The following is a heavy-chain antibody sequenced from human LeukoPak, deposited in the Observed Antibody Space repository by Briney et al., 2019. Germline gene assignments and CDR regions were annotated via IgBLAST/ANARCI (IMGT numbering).Heavy chain of an antibody. J-gene: IGHJ6*02. D-gene: IGHD5-24*01. CDR1: GYTFTSYY. V-gene: IGHV1-69*04. Sequence: SVKVSCKASGYTFTSYYMHWVRQAPGQGLEWMGRIIPILGIANYAQKFQGRVTITADKSTSTAYMELSSLRSEDTAVYYCARVRDGYKNCYYYYGMDVWGQGTTVTVSS. CDR2: IIPILGIA. CDR3: ARVRDGYKNCYYYYGMDV.